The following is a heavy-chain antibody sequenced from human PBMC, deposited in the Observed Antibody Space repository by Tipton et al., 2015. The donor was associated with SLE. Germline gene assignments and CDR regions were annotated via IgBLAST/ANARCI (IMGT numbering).Heavy chain of an antibody. CDR1: GFTVSSNY. Sequence: GSLRLSCAASGFTVSSNYMSWVRQAPGKGLEWVSVIYSGGSTYYADSVKGRFTISKDNSKNTLYLQMNSLRAEDTAVYYCAKPPQNYGDYVSWYFDVWGRGTLVTVSS. J-gene: IGHJ2*01. D-gene: IGHD4-17*01. V-gene: IGHV3-53*05. CDR3: AKPPQNYGDYVSWYFDV. CDR2: IYSGGST.